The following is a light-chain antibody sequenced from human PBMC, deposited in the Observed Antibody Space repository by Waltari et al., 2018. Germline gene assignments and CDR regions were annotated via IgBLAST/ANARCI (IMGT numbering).Light chain of an antibody. V-gene: IGKV2-30*01. CDR3: MQGTLWPYT. Sequence: DVVMTQSPLSLPVTLGQPASISCRSSQSLVDSDGNTDLDWFKQRPGQSPRRLICKVSGRDSGVPDRFSGSGSGTDFTLKISRVDAEDVGVYYCMQGTLWPYTFGQGTKLEIK. CDR2: KVS. J-gene: IGKJ2*01. CDR1: QSLVDSDGNTD.